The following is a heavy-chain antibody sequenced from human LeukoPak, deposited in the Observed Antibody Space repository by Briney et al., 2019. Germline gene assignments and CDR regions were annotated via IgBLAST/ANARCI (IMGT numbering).Heavy chain of an antibody. Sequence: GESLKISCKGSGYNLISHWIGWVRQMPGKGLEWMGIIYPGDSDTRYSPSFQGQVTISADKSISTAYLQWSSLKASDTAIYYCARQRDVTTRQDYWGQGTLVTVSS. CDR3: ARQRDVTTRQDY. CDR2: IYPGDSDT. CDR1: GYNLISHW. D-gene: IGHD1-1*01. V-gene: IGHV5-51*01. J-gene: IGHJ4*02.